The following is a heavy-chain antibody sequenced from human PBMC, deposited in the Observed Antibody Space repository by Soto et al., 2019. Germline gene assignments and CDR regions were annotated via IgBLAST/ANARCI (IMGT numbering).Heavy chain of an antibody. Sequence: EVQLVESGGGLVQPGGSLRLSCAATGFTISTYWVHWVRQAPGKGLVWVSRINSDGSTTNYADSVKGRFTISRDNAKNTLYLQMNSLRAEDTAVYYCARGGGNSDWYSAFDIWGQGTMVTVSS. CDR1: GFTISTYW. CDR3: ARGGGNSDWYSAFDI. V-gene: IGHV3-74*01. J-gene: IGHJ3*02. D-gene: IGHD6-19*01. CDR2: INSDGSTT.